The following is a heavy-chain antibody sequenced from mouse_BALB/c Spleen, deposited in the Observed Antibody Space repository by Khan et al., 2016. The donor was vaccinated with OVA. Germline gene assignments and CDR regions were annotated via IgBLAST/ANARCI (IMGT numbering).Heavy chain of an antibody. J-gene: IGHJ3*01. CDR3: TRSGYGAFAY. D-gene: IGHD1-1*02. V-gene: IGHV1S81*02. Sequence: QVQPKQSGAELVKPGASVRLSCKASGYTFTSYYLYWVKQRPGHGLEWIGDINPSNGGTNFNENFKTKATLTVDKSSSTAYMQLSSLTSEDSAVYYCTRSGYGAFAYWGQGTLVTVSA. CDR2: INPSNGGT. CDR1: GYTFTSYY.